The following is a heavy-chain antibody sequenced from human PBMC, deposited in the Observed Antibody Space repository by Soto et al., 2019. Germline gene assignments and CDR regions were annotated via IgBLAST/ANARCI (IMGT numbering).Heavy chain of an antibody. Sequence: SSETLSLTCTVSGGSISSYYWSWIRQPPGKGLEWIGYIYYSGSTNYNPSLKSRVTISVDTSKNQFSLKLISVTAADTAVYYCARDRRIQLWPRYYYGMDVWGQGTTVTVSS. D-gene: IGHD5-18*01. V-gene: IGHV4-59*01. CDR3: ARDRRIQLWPRYYYGMDV. CDR1: GGSISSYY. CDR2: IYYSGST. J-gene: IGHJ6*02.